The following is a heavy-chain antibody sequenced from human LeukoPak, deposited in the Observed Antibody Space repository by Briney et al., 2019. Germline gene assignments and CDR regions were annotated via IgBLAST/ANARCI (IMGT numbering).Heavy chain of an antibody. V-gene: IGHV7-4-1*02. CDR1: GYTFTSYG. J-gene: IGHJ4*02. D-gene: IGHD4-23*01. Sequence: ASVKVSCKASGYTFTSYGISWVRQAPGQGLEWMGWINTNTGNPTYAQGFTGRLVFSLDTSVSTAYLQISSLKAEDTAVYYCARGDSTVVIPGHFWGQGTLVTVSS. CDR2: INTNTGNP. CDR3: ARGDSTVVIPGHF.